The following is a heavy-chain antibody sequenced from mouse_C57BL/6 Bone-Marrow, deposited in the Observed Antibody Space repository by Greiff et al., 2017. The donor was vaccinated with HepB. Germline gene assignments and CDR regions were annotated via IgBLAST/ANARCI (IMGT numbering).Heavy chain of an antibody. Sequence: QVQLQQPGAELVMPGASVKLSCKASGYTFTSYWMHWVKQRPGQGLEWIGEIDPADSYTNYNQKFKGKSTLTVDKSSSTAYMQLSSLTSEDSAVYYCARDSSYDGYYYDYWGQGTTLTVSS. J-gene: IGHJ2*01. CDR3: ARDSSYDGYYYDY. D-gene: IGHD2-3*01. V-gene: IGHV1-69*01. CDR1: GYTFTSYW. CDR2: IDPADSYT.